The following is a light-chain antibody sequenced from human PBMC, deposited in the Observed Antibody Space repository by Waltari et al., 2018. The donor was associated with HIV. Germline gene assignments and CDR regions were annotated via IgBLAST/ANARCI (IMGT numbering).Light chain of an antibody. V-gene: IGLV1-44*01. Sequence: QSVLTQPPSASGTPGQRVTISCSGGSSNIGTYSVYWYQQVPGTAPKLLIYNNNQCPSVVPDRVYGAKCGTSASLAISGLQSEDEADYYCATWEHRLNGPIFGGGTRLTVL. J-gene: IGLJ2*01. CDR2: NNN. CDR1: SSNIGTYS. CDR3: ATWEHRLNGPI.